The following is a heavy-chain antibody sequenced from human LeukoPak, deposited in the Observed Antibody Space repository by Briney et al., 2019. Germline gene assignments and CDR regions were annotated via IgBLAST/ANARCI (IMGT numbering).Heavy chain of an antibody. CDR1: GFTFSSYA. J-gene: IGHJ4*02. CDR2: ISGSGGST. CDR3: ARVRVPDGWREVDY. D-gene: IGHD6-19*01. Sequence: PGGSLRLSCAASGFTFSSYAMSWVRQAPGKGLEWVSAISGSGGSTYYADSVKGRFTISRDNSKNTLYLQMNSLRVEDTAVYYCARVRVPDGWREVDYWGQGTLVTVSS. V-gene: IGHV3-23*01.